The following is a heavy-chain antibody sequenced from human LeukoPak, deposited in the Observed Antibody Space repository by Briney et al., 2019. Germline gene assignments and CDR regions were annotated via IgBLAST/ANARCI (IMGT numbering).Heavy chain of an antibody. D-gene: IGHD4-17*01. J-gene: IGHJ3*02. CDR2: ISGSGGST. Sequence: PGGSLRLSCAASGFTFSSYAMSWVRQAPGKGLEWVSAISGSGGSTYYADSVKGRFTLSRDNSENTLYLQMNSLRVEDTAVYYCARSVADYGDNGDAFDIWGQGTMVTVSS. CDR1: GFTFSSYA. CDR3: ARSVADYGDNGDAFDI. V-gene: IGHV3-23*01.